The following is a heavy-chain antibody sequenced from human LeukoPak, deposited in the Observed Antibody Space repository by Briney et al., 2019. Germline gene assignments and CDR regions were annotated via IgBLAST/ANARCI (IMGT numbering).Heavy chain of an antibody. Sequence: GGSLRLSCAASGFTFSDYCMSWIRQAPGKGLEWLSYISGSGGDIHYADSVKGRFTISRDNAKNSLYLQMNSLRAEDTAMYYCARDIRAVGVTLYFDYWGQGTLVTVSS. D-gene: IGHD1-26*01. CDR2: ISGSGGDI. CDR3: ARDIRAVGVTLYFDY. V-gene: IGHV3-11*01. CDR1: GFTFSDYC. J-gene: IGHJ4*02.